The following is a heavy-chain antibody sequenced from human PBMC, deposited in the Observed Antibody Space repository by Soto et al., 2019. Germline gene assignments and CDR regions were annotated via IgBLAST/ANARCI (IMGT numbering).Heavy chain of an antibody. CDR1: GGCISSYY. CDR3: ARDIALAR. D-gene: IGHD6-19*01. J-gene: IGHJ4*02. Sequence: PSETLSLTCTVYGGCISSYYWSWIRQPLGKGLEWIGYIYYSGSTNYNPSLKSRVTISVDTSKNQFSLKLSSVTAADTTVYYCARDIALARWGQGTLVTVSS. V-gene: IGHV4-59*01. CDR2: IYYSGST.